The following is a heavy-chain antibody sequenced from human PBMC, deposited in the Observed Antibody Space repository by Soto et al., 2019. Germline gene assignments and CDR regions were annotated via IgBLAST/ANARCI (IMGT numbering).Heavy chain of an antibody. V-gene: IGHV1-3*01. CDR2: INAGNGNT. Sequence: QVQLVQSGAEVKKPGASVKVSCKASGYTFTNYAMHWVRQAPGQRLEWMGWINAGNGNTKYSQQFQGRVTITRDTSASTAYMELSSLRSVDTAVYYCARSSGYYYLEYWGLGTLVTVSS. J-gene: IGHJ4*02. CDR1: GYTFTNYA. D-gene: IGHD3-22*01. CDR3: ARSSGYYYLEY.